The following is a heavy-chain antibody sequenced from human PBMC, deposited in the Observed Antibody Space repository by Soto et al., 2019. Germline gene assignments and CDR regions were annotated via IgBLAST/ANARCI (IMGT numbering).Heavy chain of an antibody. J-gene: IGHJ4*02. D-gene: IGHD4-17*01. CDR3: AKKGGGDYILGY. CDR2: IYWDDSK. Sequence: QITLKESGPTLVKPTQTLTLTCTFSGFSLSTNGVGVGCIRQPPGKALEWLALIYWDDSKEYSPSLRSRLTITKDTSRNQVVLTMTNMDPVDTATYYCAKKGGGDYILGYWGQGTLVTVSA. CDR1: GFSLSTNGVG. V-gene: IGHV2-5*02.